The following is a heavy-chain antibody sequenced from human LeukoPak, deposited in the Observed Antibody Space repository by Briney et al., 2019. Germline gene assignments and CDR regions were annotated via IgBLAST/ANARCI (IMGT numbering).Heavy chain of an antibody. J-gene: IGHJ6*03. CDR2: IAATSGST. CDR1: GFTFRNYA. V-gene: IGHV3-23*01. D-gene: IGHD2-2*02. CDR3: AKGEAGSAAAIDYYYYYYMDV. Sequence: GGSLRLSCAASGFTFRNYAMNWVRQAPGKGLEWVSSIAATSGSTFYADSVKGRFTISRDNSKNTLYLQMNSLRAEDTAVYYCAKGEAGSAAAIDYYYYYYMDVWGKGTTVTVSS.